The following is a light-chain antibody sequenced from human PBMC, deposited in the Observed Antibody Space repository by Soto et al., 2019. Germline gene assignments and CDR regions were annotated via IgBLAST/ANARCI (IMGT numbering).Light chain of an antibody. CDR2: GNS. CDR3: QSYDSSLSRV. J-gene: IGLJ2*01. V-gene: IGLV1-40*01. CDR1: SSNIWAGYD. Sequence: QSVLTQPPSVSGAPGQRVTISCTGSSSNIWAGYDVHWYQQLPGTAPKLLIYGNSNRPSGVPDRFSGSKSVTSASLAITGLQAEDEADYYCQSYDSSLSRVFGGGTKLTVL.